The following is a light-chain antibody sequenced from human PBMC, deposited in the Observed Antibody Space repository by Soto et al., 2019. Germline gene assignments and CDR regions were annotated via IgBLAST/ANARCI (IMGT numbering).Light chain of an antibody. V-gene: IGKV1-39*01. CDR3: QQSYSTPIFT. CDR2: AAS. Sequence: DIQMTQSPSSLSASVGDRVTITCRASQSISSYLNWYQQKPGKAPKLLIYAASSLQSGVPSRFSGSGSGTDFTLTISSLQPEDFATYYCQQSYSTPIFTFGPGTKVDTK. J-gene: IGKJ3*01. CDR1: QSISSY.